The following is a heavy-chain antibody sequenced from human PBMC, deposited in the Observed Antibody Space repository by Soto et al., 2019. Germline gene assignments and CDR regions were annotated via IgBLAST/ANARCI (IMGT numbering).Heavy chain of an antibody. D-gene: IGHD3-10*01. Sequence: SGPTLVNPTQTLTLTCTFSEFSLSTSGVGVGWIRQPPGKALEWLTLIYWDDDKRYSPSLTTRLTITKDTSKNQVVLTMTNMDPVDTATYYCAHRKGGSGNYYFDYWGQGTLVTVSS. J-gene: IGHJ4*02. CDR3: AHRKGGSGNYYFDY. V-gene: IGHV2-5*02. CDR1: EFSLSTSGVG. CDR2: IYWDDDK.